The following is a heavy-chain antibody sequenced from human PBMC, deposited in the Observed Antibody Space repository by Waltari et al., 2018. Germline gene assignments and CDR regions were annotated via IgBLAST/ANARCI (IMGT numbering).Heavy chain of an antibody. V-gene: IGHV3-30*18. D-gene: IGHD1-26*01. CDR3: AKDLESGRTYYYYGMDV. Sequence: QVQLVESGGGVVQPGRSLRLSCTASGFTFSSYGIHWVRQAPGKGLEWVASISYDGSHKYYADSVKGRFTISRDKSKNTLYLQMNSLRAEDTAVYYCAKDLESGRTYYYYGMDVWGQGTTVTVSS. J-gene: IGHJ6*02. CDR2: ISYDGSHK. CDR1: GFTFSSYG.